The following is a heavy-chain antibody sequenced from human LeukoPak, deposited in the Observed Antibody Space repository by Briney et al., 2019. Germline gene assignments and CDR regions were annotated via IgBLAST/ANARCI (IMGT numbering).Heavy chain of an antibody. J-gene: IGHJ4*02. Sequence: GGSLRLSCAASGFSFSNHWMTWVRQAPGRGLEWVANIKPDGSQQYYVDSMKGRFTISRDNAKNSLYLQMNSLRTEDTAVYYCARHGPSYYFDYWGQGTLVTVSS. CDR2: IKPDGSQQ. D-gene: IGHD3-16*01. V-gene: IGHV3-7*03. CDR3: ARHGPSYYFDY. CDR1: GFSFSNHW.